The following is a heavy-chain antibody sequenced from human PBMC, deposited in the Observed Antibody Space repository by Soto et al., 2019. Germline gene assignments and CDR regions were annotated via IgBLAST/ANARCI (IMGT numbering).Heavy chain of an antibody. CDR1: GFTFTSSA. CDR3: AAAVDTAMVGGGYYGMDV. D-gene: IGHD5-18*01. Sequence: GASVKVSCKASGFTFTSSAMQWVRQARGQRLEWIGWIVVGSGNTNYAQKFQERVTITRDMSTSTAYMELSSLRSEDTAVYYCAAAVDTAMVGGGYYGMDVWGQGTTVTVSS. CDR2: IVVGSGNT. V-gene: IGHV1-58*02. J-gene: IGHJ6*02.